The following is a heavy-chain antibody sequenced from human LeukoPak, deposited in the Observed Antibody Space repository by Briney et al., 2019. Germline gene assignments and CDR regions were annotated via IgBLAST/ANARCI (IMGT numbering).Heavy chain of an antibody. D-gene: IGHD5-24*01. CDR3: ARGLQAYSNAFDV. CDR2: IYASGTT. V-gene: IGHV4-4*07. CDR1: GGSNSTYS. J-gene: IGHJ3*01. Sequence: SETLSLTCTLSGGSNSTYSWTWIRQPAGKGLEWIGRIYASGTTNYNPSLKSRVTISVDKSNNQFSLKLTSVTAADTAVYYCARGLQAYSNAFDVWGQGTMVTVCS.